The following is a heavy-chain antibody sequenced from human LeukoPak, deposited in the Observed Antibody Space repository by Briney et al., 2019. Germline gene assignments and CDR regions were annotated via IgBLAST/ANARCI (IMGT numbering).Heavy chain of an antibody. D-gene: IGHD2-2*01. CDR3: ASGYCSSTSCQSAFDY. CDR1: GFKFSNYW. J-gene: IGHJ4*02. V-gene: IGHV5-51*01. Sequence: GESLKISCEGSGFKFSNYWIAWVRQMPGKGLEWMGIIYPGDSETRYSPSFEGQVTISADKSISTAYLHWSSLKASDTAMYYCASGYCSSTSCQSAFDYWGQGTLVTVSS. CDR2: IYPGDSET.